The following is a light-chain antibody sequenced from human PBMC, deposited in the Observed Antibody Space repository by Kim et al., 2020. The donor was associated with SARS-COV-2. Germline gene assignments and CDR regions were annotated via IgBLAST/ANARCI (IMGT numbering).Light chain of an antibody. Sequence: ASVGDRVTITCRASQSISSWLAWYQQRPGKAPKLLIYKASSLESGGPSRFSGSGSGTEFTLTISSLQPDDFATYYCQQYNGYSWTFGQGTKVGIK. V-gene: IGKV1-5*03. CDR1: QSISSW. J-gene: IGKJ1*01. CDR2: KAS. CDR3: QQYNGYSWT.